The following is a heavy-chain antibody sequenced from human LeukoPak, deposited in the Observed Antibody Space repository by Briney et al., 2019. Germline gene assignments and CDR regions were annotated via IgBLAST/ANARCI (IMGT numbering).Heavy chain of an antibody. CDR3: ARDQGYYDSSGYYYFFDY. Sequence: PGGSLRLSRAASGFTFSSYWMHWVRQAPGKGLVWVSRINSDGSSTSYADSVKGRFTISRDNAKNTLYLQMNSLRAEDTAVYYCARDQGYYDSSGYYYFFDYWGQGTLVTVSS. D-gene: IGHD3-22*01. CDR1: GFTFSSYW. CDR2: INSDGSST. V-gene: IGHV3-74*01. J-gene: IGHJ4*02.